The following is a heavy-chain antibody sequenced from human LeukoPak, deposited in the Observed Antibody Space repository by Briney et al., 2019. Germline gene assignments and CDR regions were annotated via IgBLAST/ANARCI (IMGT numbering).Heavy chain of an antibody. CDR2: ISGSGGST. CDR1: GFTFSSYA. CDR3: ARLRDGWCVSTSCRGAFDI. J-gene: IGHJ3*02. Sequence: QTGGSLRLSCAASGFTFSSYAMSWVRQAPGKGLEWVSAISGSGGSTYYADSVKGRFTISRDNAKNSLYLEMYSLRAEETAVYYCARLRDGWCVSTSCRGAFDIWGQGTVVTVSS. D-gene: IGHD2-2*01. V-gene: IGHV3-23*01.